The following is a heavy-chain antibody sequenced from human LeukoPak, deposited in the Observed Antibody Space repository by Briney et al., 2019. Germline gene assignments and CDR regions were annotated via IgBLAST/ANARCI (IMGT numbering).Heavy chain of an antibody. V-gene: IGHV5-51*01. CDR3: ARPWFPTYCGGDCYSKPLSYAFDI. Sequence: GESLKISCKGSGYSFTSYWIGWVRQMPGKGLEWMGIIYPGDSDTRYSPSFQGQVTISADKSISTAYLQWSSLKASDTAMYYCARPWFPTYCGGDCYSKPLSYAFDIWGQGTMVTVSS. J-gene: IGHJ3*02. CDR2: IYPGDSDT. D-gene: IGHD2-21*02. CDR1: GYSFTSYW.